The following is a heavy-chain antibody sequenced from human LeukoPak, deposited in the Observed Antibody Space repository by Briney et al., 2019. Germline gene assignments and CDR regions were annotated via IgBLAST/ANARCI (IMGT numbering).Heavy chain of an antibody. Sequence: GGSLRLSCAASGFTVSSNYLSWVRQAPGKGLEWVSVIYSGGSTYYADSVKGRFTISRDNSKNTLYLQMNSLRAEDTAVYYCAREVDTAVDYWGQGTLVTVSS. V-gene: IGHV3-53*01. CDR2: IYSGGST. D-gene: IGHD5-18*01. J-gene: IGHJ4*02. CDR1: GFTVSSNY. CDR3: AREVDTAVDY.